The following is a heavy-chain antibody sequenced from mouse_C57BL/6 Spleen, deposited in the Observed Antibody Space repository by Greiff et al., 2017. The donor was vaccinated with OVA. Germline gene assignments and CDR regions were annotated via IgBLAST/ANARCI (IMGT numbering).Heavy chain of an antibody. CDR1: GYAFSSYW. V-gene: IGHV1-80*01. J-gene: IGHJ2*01. Sequence: VQRVESGAELVKPGASVKISCKASGYAFSSYWMNWVKQRPGKGLEWIGQIYPGDGDTNYNGKFKGKATLTADKSSSTAYMQLSSLTSEDSAVYFCARKDYGSSLDYWGQGTTLTVSS. D-gene: IGHD1-1*01. CDR2: IYPGDGDT. CDR3: ARKDYGSSLDY.